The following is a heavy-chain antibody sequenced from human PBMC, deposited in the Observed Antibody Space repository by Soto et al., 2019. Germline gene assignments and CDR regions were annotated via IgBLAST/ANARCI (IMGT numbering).Heavy chain of an antibody. CDR1: GFTFSSYA. Sequence: EVQLLESGGGLVQPGGSLRLSCAASGFTFSSYAMSWVRQAPGKGLEWVSAISGSGGSTYYADSVKGRFTISRDNSKNTLYLQMNSVRAEDTAVYYCAKDLGYCSSTSCYGYYGMDVWGQGTTVTVSS. V-gene: IGHV3-23*01. CDR2: ISGSGGST. CDR3: AKDLGYCSSTSCYGYYGMDV. J-gene: IGHJ6*02. D-gene: IGHD2-2*01.